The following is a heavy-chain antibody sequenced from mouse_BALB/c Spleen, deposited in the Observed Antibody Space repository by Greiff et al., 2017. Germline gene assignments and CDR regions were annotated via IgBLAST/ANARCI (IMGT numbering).Heavy chain of an antibody. CDR1: GDSITSGY. V-gene: IGHV3-8*02. CDR2: ISYSGST. CDR3: ARYAPVLYYAMDY. J-gene: IGHJ4*01. Sequence: DVKLQESGPSLVKPSQTLSLTCSVTGDSITSGYWNWIRKFPGNKLEYMGYISYSGSTYYNPSLKSRISITRDTSKNQYYLQLNSVTTEDTATYYCARYAPVLYYAMDYWGQGTSVTVSS.